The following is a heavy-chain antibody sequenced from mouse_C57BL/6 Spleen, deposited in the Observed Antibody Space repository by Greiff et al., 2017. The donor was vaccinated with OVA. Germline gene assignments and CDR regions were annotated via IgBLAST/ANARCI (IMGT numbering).Heavy chain of an antibody. CDR1: GYTFTDYN. D-gene: IGHD2-2*01. J-gene: IGHJ1*03. CDR3: ARRNGYECIEV. V-gene: IGHV1-18*01. CDR2: INPNSGGT. Sequence: VQLQQSGPELVKPGASVKIPCKASGYTFTDYNMDWVKQSHGKSLEWIGDINPNSGGTNYKQKFKGKATLTVDKYSSSTYMELRSLTSEDTAVYYCARRNGYECIEVWGTGTTVTVSS.